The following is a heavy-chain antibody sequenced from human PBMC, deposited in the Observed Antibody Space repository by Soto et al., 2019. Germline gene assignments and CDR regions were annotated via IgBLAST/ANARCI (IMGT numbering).Heavy chain of an antibody. J-gene: IGHJ5*02. CDR3: ARAHLAHGSGRSWFDP. D-gene: IGHD3-10*01. Sequence: QVQLQESGPGLVKPSGTLSLTCAVSGGSLSSSNWWSWVRQPPGKGLEWIGEIYHSGSTNYNPSPKSRVTISVDKSKNQFSLKLSSVTAADTAVYYCARAHLAHGSGRSWFDPWGQGTLVTVSS. V-gene: IGHV4-4*02. CDR2: IYHSGST. CDR1: GGSLSSSNW.